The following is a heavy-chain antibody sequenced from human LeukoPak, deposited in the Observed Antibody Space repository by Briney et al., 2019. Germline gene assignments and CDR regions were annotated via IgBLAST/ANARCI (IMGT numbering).Heavy chain of an antibody. J-gene: IGHJ4*02. Sequence: SETLSLTCTVSGGSISSGGYYWSWIRQHPGKGLEWIGYIYYSGSTYYNPSLKSRVTISVDTSKNQFSLKPSSVTAAVTAVYYCARTVYPYYYDSSGYYFFDYWGQGTLVTVSS. D-gene: IGHD3-22*01. CDR3: ARTVYPYYYDSSGYYFFDY. V-gene: IGHV4-31*03. CDR2: IYYSGST. CDR1: GGSISSGGYY.